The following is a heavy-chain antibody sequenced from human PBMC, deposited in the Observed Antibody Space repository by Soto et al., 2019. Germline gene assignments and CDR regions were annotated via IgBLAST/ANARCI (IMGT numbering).Heavy chain of an antibody. CDR3: AREGGIVGATAADY. D-gene: IGHD1-26*01. Sequence: QVQLQESGPGLVKPSQTLSLTCTVSGGSISSGGYYWSWIRQHPGKGLEWIGYIYYSGSTYYNPSLRGRVTISVDTSKNQFSLKLSSVTAADTAVYYCAREGGIVGATAADYWGQGTLVTVSS. CDR2: IYYSGST. V-gene: IGHV4-31*03. J-gene: IGHJ4*02. CDR1: GGSISSGGYY.